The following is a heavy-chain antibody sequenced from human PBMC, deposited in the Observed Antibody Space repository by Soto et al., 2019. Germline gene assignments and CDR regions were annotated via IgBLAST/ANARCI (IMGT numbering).Heavy chain of an antibody. Sequence: QVQLVQSGAEVKKPGSSVKVSCKASGDTFSSYAISWVRQAPGQGLEWMGGIIPIFGTANYAQKFQGRVTITADESTSTAYMELSSLRSEDTAVYYCARHCSSTSCSPYYYYYGMDVWGQGTTVTVSS. CDR2: IIPIFGTA. J-gene: IGHJ6*02. CDR1: GDTFSSYA. CDR3: ARHCSSTSCSPYYYYYGMDV. V-gene: IGHV1-69*01. D-gene: IGHD2-2*01.